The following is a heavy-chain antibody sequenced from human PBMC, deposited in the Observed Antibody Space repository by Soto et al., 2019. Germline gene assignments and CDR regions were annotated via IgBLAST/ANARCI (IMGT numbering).Heavy chain of an antibody. V-gene: IGHV1-3*01. D-gene: IGHD1-1*01. J-gene: IGHJ5*02. CDR2: HNGYNGQT. CDR1: ENTFSTYL. Sequence: ASVKVSCKASENTFSTYLVHWVRQVHGQGLEWMGWHNGYNGQTEYSQKFQGRVTITRDTSAKTAYLELRSLTSEDTAVYYCAGPHDRAGLGTWGQGTMVTVSS. CDR3: AGPHDRAGLGT.